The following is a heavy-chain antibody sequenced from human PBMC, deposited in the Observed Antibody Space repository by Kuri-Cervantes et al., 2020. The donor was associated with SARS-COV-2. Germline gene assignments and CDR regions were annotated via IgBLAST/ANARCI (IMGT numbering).Heavy chain of an antibody. D-gene: IGHD5-24*01. CDR3: AREGDGYNYMDY. CDR2: ISGNGAST. CDR1: GFPFSSYA. Sequence: GESLKISCAASGFPFSSYAMSWVRQAPGKGLEWVAGISGNGASTYYADSVKGRFTISRDNSKNTLYLQMNSLRAEDTAVYYCAREGDGYNYMDYWGQGTLVTVSS. J-gene: IGHJ4*02. V-gene: IGHV3-23*01.